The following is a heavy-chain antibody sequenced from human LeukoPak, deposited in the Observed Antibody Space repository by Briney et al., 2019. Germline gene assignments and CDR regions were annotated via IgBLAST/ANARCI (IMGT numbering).Heavy chain of an antibody. J-gene: IGHJ4*02. D-gene: IGHD3-10*01. Sequence: SETLSLTCTVSGGSLNSYYWGWLRQPTGKGLEWVGYIYYSGSTNYNSSLKSRVAISVDTSKNQSSLKLSSVNAGDTAIYYCVRHGESGRHHAYFDSWGQGTLVTVSS. CDR3: VRHGESGRHHAYFDS. V-gene: IGHV4-59*08. CDR1: GGSLNSYY. CDR2: IYYSGST.